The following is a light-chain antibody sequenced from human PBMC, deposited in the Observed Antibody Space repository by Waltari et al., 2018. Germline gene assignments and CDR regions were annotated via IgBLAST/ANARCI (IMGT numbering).Light chain of an antibody. V-gene: IGLV2-11*01. CDR1: SSDVSAYNY. J-gene: IGLJ2*01. Sequence: QSALTQPRSVSGSPGQSVTISCTGTSSDVSAYNYVSWYQQHPGKAPKLMIYEVGKRPSGVPDRFSGSKSGNTASLTISWLQAEEEADYYCCSHAGSSVVFGGGTKLTVL. CDR3: CSHAGSSVV. CDR2: EVG.